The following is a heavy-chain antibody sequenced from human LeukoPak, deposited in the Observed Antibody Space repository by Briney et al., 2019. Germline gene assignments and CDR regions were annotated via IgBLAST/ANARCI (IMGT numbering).Heavy chain of an antibody. D-gene: IGHD5-24*01. CDR3: ASGGWLQLAFDY. CDR1: GYTFTSYY. J-gene: IGHJ4*02. V-gene: IGHV1-46*03. CDR2: INPSGGCT. Sequence: GASVKVSCKASGYTFTSYYMHWVRQAPGQGLEWMGIINPSGGCTSYAQKFQGRVTMTRDTSTSTVYMELSSLRSEDTAVYYCASGGWLQLAFDYWGQGTLVTVSS.